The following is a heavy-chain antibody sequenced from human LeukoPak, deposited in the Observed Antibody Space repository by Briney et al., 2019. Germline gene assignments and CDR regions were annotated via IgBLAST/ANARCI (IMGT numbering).Heavy chain of an antibody. CDR1: GGSISSYY. V-gene: IGHV4-59*08. J-gene: IGHJ5*02. D-gene: IGHD3-22*01. CDR3: ARHEGTYYYDSSGYYPFDP. CDR2: IYYSGST. Sequence: PSETLSLTCTVSGGSISSYYWSWIRQPPGKGLEWIGYIYYSGSTNYNPSLKSRVTISVDTSKNQFSLKLSSVTAADTAVYYCARHEGTYYYDSSGYYPFDPWGQGTLVTVSS.